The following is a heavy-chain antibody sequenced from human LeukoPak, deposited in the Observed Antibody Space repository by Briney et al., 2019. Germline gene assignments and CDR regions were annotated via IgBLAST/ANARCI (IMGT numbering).Heavy chain of an antibody. D-gene: IGHD6-6*01. CDR1: GYSFTSYW. CDR3: ARYGKSGSSDLLFDY. V-gene: IGHV5-51*01. CDR2: IYPGDSDT. Sequence: GESLKISCKGSGYSFTSYWIGWVRQMPGKGLEWMGIIYPGDSDTRYSPSFQGQVTISADKSISTAYLQWSSLKASDTAMYYCARYGKSGSSDLLFDYWGQGTLVTVSS. J-gene: IGHJ4*02.